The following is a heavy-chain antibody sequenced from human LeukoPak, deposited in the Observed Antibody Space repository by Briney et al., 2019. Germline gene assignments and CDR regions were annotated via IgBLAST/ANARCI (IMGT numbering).Heavy chain of an antibody. CDR1: GGSISSSSYY. CDR3: ARLYSSGWYFDY. D-gene: IGHD6-19*01. Sequence: TLSLTCTVSGGSISSSSYYWGWILQPPGKGQEWIGSNYYSGSTYYNPSLKSRVTISVDTSKNQFSLKLSSATAADTAVYYCARLYSSGWYFDYWGQGALVTVSS. J-gene: IGHJ4*02. V-gene: IGHV4-39*01. CDR2: NYYSGST.